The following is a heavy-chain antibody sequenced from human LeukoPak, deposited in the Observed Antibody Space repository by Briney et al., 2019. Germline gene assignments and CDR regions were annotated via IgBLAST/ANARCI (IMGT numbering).Heavy chain of an antibody. J-gene: IGHJ5*02. Sequence: VKVSCKASGGTFSSYAISWVRQAPGQGLEWMGWISAYNGNTNYAQKLQGRVTMTTDTSTSTAYMELRSLRSDDTAVYYCARVNSSTQRGRTNWFDPWGQGTLVTVSS. D-gene: IGHD2-2*01. V-gene: IGHV1-18*01. CDR3: ARVNSSTQRGRTNWFDP. CDR1: GGTFSSYA. CDR2: ISAYNGNT.